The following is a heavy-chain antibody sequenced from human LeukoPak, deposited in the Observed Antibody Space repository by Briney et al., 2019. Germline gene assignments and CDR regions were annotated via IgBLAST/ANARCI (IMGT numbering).Heavy chain of an antibody. J-gene: IGHJ5*02. V-gene: IGHV4-61*05. CDR2: FHYSGST. CDR3: SRESGPYCPFGH. D-gene: IGHD1-26*01. CDR1: SGSISSSSYD. Sequence: SETLSLTCTVSSGSISSSSYDWGWIRQSPGKGLEWIGFFHYSGSTNYNPSLNSRVTTSIDTSMNRLSLTLVSVTAADTAVYYCSRESGPYCPFGHWGQGTLVAVTS.